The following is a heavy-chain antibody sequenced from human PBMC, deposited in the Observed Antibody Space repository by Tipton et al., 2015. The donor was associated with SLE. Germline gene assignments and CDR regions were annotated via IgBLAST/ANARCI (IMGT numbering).Heavy chain of an antibody. CDR3: ASQPGNFDY. J-gene: IGHJ4*02. V-gene: IGHV3-21*01. D-gene: IGHD1-26*01. CDR1: GFTFSSYS. CDR2: ISSSSSYI. Sequence: SLRLSCAASGFTFSSYSMKWVRQAPGKGLEWVSSISSSSSYIYYADSVKGRFTISRDNAKNSLYLQMNSLRAEDTAVYYCASQPGNFDYWGQGTLVTVSS.